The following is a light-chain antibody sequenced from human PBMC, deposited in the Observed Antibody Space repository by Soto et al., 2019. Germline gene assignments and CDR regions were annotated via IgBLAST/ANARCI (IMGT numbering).Light chain of an antibody. CDR1: QSVSTRS. Sequence: EIVLTQSPGTLSLSPGERATLSCRASQSVSTRSLAWYQQKPGQAPRLLISGASSRAADIPDRFSGSGSGTDFTLTINRLEPEDFAVYHCPKSARLPHTSGYGSKVDMK. CDR2: GAS. CDR3: PKSARLPHT. J-gene: IGKJ1*01. V-gene: IGKV3-20*01.